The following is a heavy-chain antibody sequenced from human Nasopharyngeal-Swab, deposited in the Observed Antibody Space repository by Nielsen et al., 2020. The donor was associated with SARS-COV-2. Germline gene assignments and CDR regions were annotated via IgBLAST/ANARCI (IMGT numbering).Heavy chain of an antibody. CDR3: ASPVFGVVSDAFDL. Sequence: GGSLRLSCAAFGIFVSGNYMNWFRQAPGMGRDWVPVVVAGGSTFYADSVKGRFTISRDNSKNKLYLQMNTLRPEDTAMYYCASPVFGVVSDAFDLWGQGTMVTVSS. D-gene: IGHD3-3*01. V-gene: IGHV3-53*01. CDR2: VVAGGST. CDR1: GIFVSGNY. J-gene: IGHJ3*01.